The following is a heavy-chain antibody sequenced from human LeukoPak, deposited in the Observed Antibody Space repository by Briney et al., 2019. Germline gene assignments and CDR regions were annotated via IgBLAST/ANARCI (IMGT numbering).Heavy chain of an antibody. J-gene: IGHJ2*01. CDR3: SRVYTSSSYWYFDL. Sequence: SETLSVTFIVSGCFINGWFWGWIRQPRGKEGEGIAYISPTGTTNYNPSLTSRVSMSKETSKNQLSLKLSSVTAADTAIYYCSRVYTSSSYWYFDLWGRGILVTVSS. V-gene: IGHV4-59*01. CDR2: ISPTGTT. CDR1: GCFINGWF. D-gene: IGHD6-13*01.